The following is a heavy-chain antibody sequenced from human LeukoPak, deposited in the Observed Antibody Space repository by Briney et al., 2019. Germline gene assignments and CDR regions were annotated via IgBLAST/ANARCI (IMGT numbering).Heavy chain of an antibody. V-gene: IGHV4-4*07. CDR1: GDSISSYY. Sequence: PSETLSLTCTVSGDSISSYYWSWIRQPAGKGLEWIGRIHPSGSTNYNPSLKSRVTISVDTSKNQFSLKLSSVTAADTAVYYCARPQYGRYQLLGRYFQHWGQGTLVTVSS. J-gene: IGHJ1*01. CDR2: IHPSGST. CDR3: ARPQYGRYQLLGRYFQH. D-gene: IGHD2-2*01.